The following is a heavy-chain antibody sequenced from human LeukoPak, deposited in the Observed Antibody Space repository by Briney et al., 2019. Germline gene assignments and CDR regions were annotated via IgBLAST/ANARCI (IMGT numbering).Heavy chain of an antibody. CDR2: INHSGST. CDR3: ARGSSGWPFDY. CDR1: GGSFSGCY. J-gene: IGHJ4*02. Sequence: SETLSLTCAVYGGSFSGCYWSWIRQPPGKGLEWIGEINHSGSTNYNPSLKSRVTISVDTSKNQFSLKLSSVTAADTAVYYCARGSSGWPFDYWGQGTLVTVSS. V-gene: IGHV4-34*01. D-gene: IGHD6-19*01.